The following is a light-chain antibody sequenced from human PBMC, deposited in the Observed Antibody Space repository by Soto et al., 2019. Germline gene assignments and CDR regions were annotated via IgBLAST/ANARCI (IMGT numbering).Light chain of an antibody. CDR3: QQRSNWPPIT. Sequence: EIVLTQSPATLSLSPGERATLSCRASQSVSSYLAWYQQKPGQAPRLLIYDASNRATGIPARFSGSGSGTDFTLTISSLEPKDFAVYYGQQRSNWPPITFGQGTRLEIK. CDR1: QSVSSY. V-gene: IGKV3-11*01. CDR2: DAS. J-gene: IGKJ5*01.